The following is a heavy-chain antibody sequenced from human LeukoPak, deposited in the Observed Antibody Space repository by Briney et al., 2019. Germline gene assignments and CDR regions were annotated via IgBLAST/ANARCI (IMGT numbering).Heavy chain of an antibody. CDR2: IYKKDKGYAT. CDR3: TRDSGTYNWFDP. J-gene: IGHJ5*02. D-gene: IGHD1-26*01. V-gene: IGHV3-73*01. CDR1: GFTFSGSG. Sequence: PWGSLRLSCAASGFTFSGSGIHWVRQSSGKGLELVGQIYKKDKGYATETAYAASVKGRLTISRDDSINTAYLQMKSLKTEDTALYYCTRDSGTYNWFDPWGQGTLVTVSS.